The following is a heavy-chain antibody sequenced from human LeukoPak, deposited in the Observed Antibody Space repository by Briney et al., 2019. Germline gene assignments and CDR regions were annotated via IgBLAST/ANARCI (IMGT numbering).Heavy chain of an antibody. CDR2: IYYAGNT. J-gene: IGHJ6*03. D-gene: IGHD3-3*01. Sequence: SETLSLTCTVSGGSMSSSNYFWSWLRQSPGKGLDWIGSIYYAGNTFYNPSLKSRLTISVDTSKNEFSLKLSSVTAADTAVYYCARAYDFWSGYGGNYYYYMDVWGKGTTVTVSS. CDR3: ARAYDFWSGYGGNYYYYMDV. V-gene: IGHV4-39*07. CDR1: GGSMSSSNYF.